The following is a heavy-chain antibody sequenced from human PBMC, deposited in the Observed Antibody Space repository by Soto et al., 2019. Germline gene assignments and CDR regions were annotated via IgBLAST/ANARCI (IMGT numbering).Heavy chain of an antibody. CDR3: ARAPDRTDAFDI. V-gene: IGHV3-33*08. J-gene: IGHJ3*02. CDR2: IWYDGSNK. Sequence: GGSLILSCAASGFTFSSYGMHWVRQAPGKGLEWVAVIWYDGSNKYYADSVKGRFTISRDNSKNTLYLQMNSLRAEDTAVYYCARAPDRTDAFDIWGQGTMVTVSS. D-gene: IGHD2-2*01. CDR1: GFTFSSYG.